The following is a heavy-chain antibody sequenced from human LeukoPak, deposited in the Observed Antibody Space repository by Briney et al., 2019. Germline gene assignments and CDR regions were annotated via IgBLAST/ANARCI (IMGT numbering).Heavy chain of an antibody. D-gene: IGHD3-22*01. V-gene: IGHV3-30*18. CDR2: ISYDGSNK. J-gene: IGHJ5*02. Sequence: GGSLRLSCAASGFTFSSYGMNWVRQAPGKGLEWVAVISYDGSNKYYADSVKGRFTISRDNSKNTLYLQMNRLRAEDTAVYYCAKAQGDYYYDSSGYYDWFDPWGQGTLVTVSS. CDR1: GFTFSSYG. CDR3: AKAQGDYYYDSSGYYDWFDP.